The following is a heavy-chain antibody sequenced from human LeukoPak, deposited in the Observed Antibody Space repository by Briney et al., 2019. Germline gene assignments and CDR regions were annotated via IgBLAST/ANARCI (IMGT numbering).Heavy chain of an antibody. CDR3: ARGWEAQTFLFDY. V-gene: IGHV1-3*01. CDR1: GYTFSNYA. D-gene: IGHD1-26*01. CDR2: IDAGNGNA. Sequence: ASVKVSCKASGYTFSNYAIHWVRQAPGQRLEWMGWIDAGNGNAKYSQKFQGRVTITRDTSASTAYMELSSLRSEDTAVYYRARGWEAQTFLFDYWGQGTLVTVSS. J-gene: IGHJ4*02.